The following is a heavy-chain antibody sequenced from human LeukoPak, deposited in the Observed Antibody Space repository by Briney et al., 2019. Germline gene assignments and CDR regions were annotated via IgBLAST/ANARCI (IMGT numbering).Heavy chain of an antibody. J-gene: IGHJ6*02. Sequence: SETLSLTCAVSGGSISSYYWSWVRQPPGKGLEWVGYIYYSGSTNYNPSLKSRFPISVDTSKNQFSLKLSSVTAADTAVYYCARHLYYYFGMDVWGQGTTVTVSS. CDR2: IYYSGST. CDR3: ARHLYYYFGMDV. CDR1: GGSISSYY. V-gene: IGHV4-59*08.